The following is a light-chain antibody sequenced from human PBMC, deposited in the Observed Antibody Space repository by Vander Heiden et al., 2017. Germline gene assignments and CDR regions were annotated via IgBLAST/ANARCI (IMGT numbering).Light chain of an antibody. Sequence: VMSQSPLFLPVTPGEPASISCSSSQSLLHSNGYNYLDWYLQKPGQSPQLLIYLGANRVSGVPDRFSGSGSGTDFTLKISRVEAEDVGVYYCMQALQTPPAFGGGTKVEIK. CDR2: LGA. CDR1: QSLLHSNGYNY. J-gene: IGKJ4*01. V-gene: IGKV2-28*01. CDR3: MQALQTPPA.